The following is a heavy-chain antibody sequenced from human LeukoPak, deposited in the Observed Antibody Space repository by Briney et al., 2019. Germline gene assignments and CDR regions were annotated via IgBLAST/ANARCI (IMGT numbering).Heavy chain of an antibody. CDR3: ASSGVGATTEYFDY. CDR1: GFTFSSYA. Sequence: GGSLRLSCAASGFTFSSYAMSWVRQAPGKGLEWVSGISGTSGSTYYADSVKGRFTISRDNSKNTLYLQMNSLRAEDTAVYYCASSGVGATTEYFDYWGQGTLVTVSS. D-gene: IGHD1-26*01. CDR2: ISGTSGST. V-gene: IGHV3-23*01. J-gene: IGHJ4*02.